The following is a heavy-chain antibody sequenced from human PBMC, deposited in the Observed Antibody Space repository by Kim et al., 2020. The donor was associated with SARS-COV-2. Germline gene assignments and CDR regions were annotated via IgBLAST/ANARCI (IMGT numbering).Heavy chain of an antibody. D-gene: IGHD1-26*01. Sequence: CADSVKGRFTIPRDNSKNTPYLQMNSLRAEDTAVYYCAKGISGTLLPGGYWGQGTLVTVSS. V-gene: IGHV3-23*01. J-gene: IGHJ4*02. CDR3: AKGISGTLLPGGY.